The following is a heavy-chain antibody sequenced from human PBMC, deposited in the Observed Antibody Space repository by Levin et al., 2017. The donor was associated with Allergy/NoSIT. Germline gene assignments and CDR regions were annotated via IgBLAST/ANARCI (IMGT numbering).Heavy chain of an antibody. CDR3: ARGFK. CDR1: GFRFRRDW. Sequence: LSLTCAAFGFRFRRDWMSWVRPAPGKGPEWVASIKEDGSEKYYVDSVKGRFTISRDNTKNSLYLQMGSLRVEDTAVYYCARGFKWGQGSLVTVSS. V-gene: IGHV3-7*01. J-gene: IGHJ4*02. CDR2: IKEDGSEK.